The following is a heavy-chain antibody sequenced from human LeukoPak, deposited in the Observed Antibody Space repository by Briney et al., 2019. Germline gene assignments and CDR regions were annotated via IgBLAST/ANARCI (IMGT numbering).Heavy chain of an antibody. D-gene: IGHD1-20*01. CDR3: ARAITGQHNFDY. Sequence: GGSLRLSCAASGFTFSGHTMNWVRQAPGKGLEWVSSISSSGSSIYYADSVKGRFTISRDNAKDSLFLQMNSLRAEDTAVYYCARAITGQHNFDYWGQGTLVTVSS. CDR2: ISSSGSSI. V-gene: IGHV3-21*06. CDR1: GFTFSGHT. J-gene: IGHJ4*02.